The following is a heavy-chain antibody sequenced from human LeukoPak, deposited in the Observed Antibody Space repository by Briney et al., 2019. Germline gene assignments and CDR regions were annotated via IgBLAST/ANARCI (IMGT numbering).Heavy chain of an antibody. Sequence: KPGGSLRLSCAASGFTFTDYYMSWIRQAPGKGLEWVSYISSSGTTIYYADSVKGRFTISRDNAKNSLSLQINSLRAEDTAVYYCARDRYCSGGSCYSDSPWYVDLWGRGAQVTVSS. CDR2: ISSSGTTI. CDR3: ARDRYCSGGSCYSDSPWYVDL. CDR1: GFTFTDYY. J-gene: IGHJ2*01. V-gene: IGHV3-11*04. D-gene: IGHD2-15*01.